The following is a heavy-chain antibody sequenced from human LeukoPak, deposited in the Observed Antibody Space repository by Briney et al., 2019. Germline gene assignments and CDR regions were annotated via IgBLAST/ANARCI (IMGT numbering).Heavy chain of an antibody. CDR2: IYSGGST. V-gene: IGHV3-53*01. D-gene: IGHD5-12*01. CDR1: GFTVSSNY. Sequence: GGSLRLSCAASGFTVSSNYTSWVRQAPGKGLEWVSVIYSGGSTYYADSVKGRFTVSRDNSMNTLYLQVNSLTAEDTAVYYCARDWSRGNSGYVDHWGQGTLVTVSS. CDR3: ARDWSRGNSGYVDH. J-gene: IGHJ4*02.